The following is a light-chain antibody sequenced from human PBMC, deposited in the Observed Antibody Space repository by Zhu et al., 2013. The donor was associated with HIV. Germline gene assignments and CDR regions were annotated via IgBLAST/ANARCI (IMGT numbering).Light chain of an antibody. J-gene: IGKJ1*01. CDR2: KVS. CDR3: IQSTDWPPT. Sequence: DIVMTQSPVSLLVTLGQPASISCRSSRGLLHSNGNTYLNWLQQRPGQSPRRLIYKVSNRDSGVPDRFSGSGSGTVFTLKISRVEAEDVGVYYCIQSTDWPPTLGQGTKVEIE. CDR1: RGLLHSNGNTY. V-gene: IGKV2-30*02.